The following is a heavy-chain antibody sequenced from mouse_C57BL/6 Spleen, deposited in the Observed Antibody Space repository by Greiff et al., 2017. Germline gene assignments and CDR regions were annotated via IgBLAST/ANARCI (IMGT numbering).Heavy chain of an antibody. Sequence: QVQLQQPGAELVKPGASVKLSCKASGYTFTSYWMHWVKQRPGQGLEWIGMIHPNSGSTNYNEKFKSKATLTVDKSSSTAYMQLSSLTSEDSAVYYCAREKNYGSSWFAYWGQGTLVTVSA. D-gene: IGHD1-1*01. V-gene: IGHV1-64*01. CDR1: GYTFTSYW. CDR2: IHPNSGST. J-gene: IGHJ3*01. CDR3: AREKNYGSSWFAY.